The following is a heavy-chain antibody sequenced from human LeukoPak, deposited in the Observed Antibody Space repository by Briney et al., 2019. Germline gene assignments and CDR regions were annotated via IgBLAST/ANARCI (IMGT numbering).Heavy chain of an antibody. V-gene: IGHV3-74*01. J-gene: IGHJ6*04. CDR2: INSDGSST. CDR3: ARVDSSGWYYYYGMDV. Sequence: GGSLRLSFAASGFTFSSYWMHWVRQAPGKGRVWVSRINSDGSSTSYADSVKGRFTISRDNAKNTLYLQMNSLRAEDTAVYYCARVDSSGWYYYYGMDVWGKGTTVTVSS. D-gene: IGHD6-19*01. CDR1: GFTFSSYW.